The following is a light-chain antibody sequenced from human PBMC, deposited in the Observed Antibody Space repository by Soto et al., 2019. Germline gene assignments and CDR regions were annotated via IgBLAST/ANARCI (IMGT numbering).Light chain of an antibody. Sequence: DFGMTQSPLSLPVTLGQPAPIPWRHSQGLLYSDGNTYLNWFQQRPGQSPRRLICKVSDRDSVVPDRFSGSGSGTDFTLKISRVEAEDVGVYSCMQGTHWPITFGQGTRLEIK. CDR1: QGLLYSDGNTY. CDR2: KVS. V-gene: IGKV2-30*01. J-gene: IGKJ5*01. CDR3: MQGTHWPIT.